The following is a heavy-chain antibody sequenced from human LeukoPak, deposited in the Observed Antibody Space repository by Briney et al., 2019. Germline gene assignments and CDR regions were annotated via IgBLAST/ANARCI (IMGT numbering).Heavy chain of an antibody. CDR3: ARRTDSSGLH. D-gene: IGHD3-22*01. Sequence: TSEALSLTCTVSGGSISSSSYYWGWIHQPPGKGLEWIGSIHYGGSTYYNPSLKSRVTISVDTSKNQFSLKLSSVTAADTAVYYCARRTDSSGLHWGQGTLVAVSS. CDR2: IHYGGST. CDR1: GGSISSSSYY. J-gene: IGHJ4*02. V-gene: IGHV4-39*01.